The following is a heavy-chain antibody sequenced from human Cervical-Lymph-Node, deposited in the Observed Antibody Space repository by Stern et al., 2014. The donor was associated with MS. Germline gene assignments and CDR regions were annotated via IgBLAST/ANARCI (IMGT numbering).Heavy chain of an antibody. V-gene: IGHV3-30*03. J-gene: IGHJ4*02. CDR3: ARDYEDTSMLFDH. Sequence: VQLVESGGAVVPPGRSLRLSCAASGFTFSSYGMHWVRQASGKGLEWVTCISSDGNHKSEAASVKGRFTNARDNSKNPLHLQMNSVTPDDTAIYYCARDYEDTSMLFDHWGQGTLVTVSS. D-gene: IGHD2-8*01. CDR1: GFTFSSYG. CDR2: ISSDGNHK.